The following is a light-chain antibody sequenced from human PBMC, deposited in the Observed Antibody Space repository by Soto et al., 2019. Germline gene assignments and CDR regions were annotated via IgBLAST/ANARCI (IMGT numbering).Light chain of an antibody. V-gene: IGKV1D-16*01. CDR3: QQYNSYPWT. CDR2: DVS. J-gene: IGKJ1*01. CDR1: QAVNSW. Sequence: DNQLTQSPSSISASVGDRVTITCRASQAVNSWLAWFQQKPGMAPKLVIYDVSSLQSGVPSRFSGSGSGTEFTLTISSLQPDDFATYNCQQYNSYPWTFGQGTKVDIK.